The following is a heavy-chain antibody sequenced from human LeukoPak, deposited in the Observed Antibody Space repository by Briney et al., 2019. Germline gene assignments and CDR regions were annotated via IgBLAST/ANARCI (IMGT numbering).Heavy chain of an antibody. Sequence: ASVKVSCKASGYTFTSYDINWVRQAPGQGLEWMGWMNPISGNTGYAQKFQGRVTVTRNTSVSTVYMELSSLRSEDTAVYYCARNRIIAATVVYFDYWGQGTLVTVSS. CDR3: ARNRIIAATVVYFDY. J-gene: IGHJ4*02. CDR1: GYTFTSYD. D-gene: IGHD6-13*01. V-gene: IGHV1-8*01. CDR2: MNPISGNT.